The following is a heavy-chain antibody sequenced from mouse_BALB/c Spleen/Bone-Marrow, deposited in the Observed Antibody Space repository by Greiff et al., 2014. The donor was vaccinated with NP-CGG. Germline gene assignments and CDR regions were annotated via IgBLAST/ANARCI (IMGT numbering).Heavy chain of an antibody. D-gene: IGHD3-3*01. CDR1: GFTFSSFG. Sequence: DVKLVESGGGLVQPGGSRKLSCAASGFTFSSFGMHWVRQAPEKGLEWVAYISSGSSTIYYADTMKGRITIYRDNPKNTLFLQMARLRSEATAMYYGTRSGTLGSMDYWGQGTSVTVSS. CDR3: TRSGTLGSMDY. CDR2: ISSGSSTI. V-gene: IGHV5-17*02. J-gene: IGHJ4*01.